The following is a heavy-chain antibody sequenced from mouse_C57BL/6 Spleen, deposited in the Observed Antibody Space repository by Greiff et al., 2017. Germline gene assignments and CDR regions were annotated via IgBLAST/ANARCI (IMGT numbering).Heavy chain of an antibody. CDR3: ARDRGSSGYVPDY. J-gene: IGHJ2*01. V-gene: IGHV5-4*01. CDR2: ISDGGSYT. CDR1: GFTFSSYA. Sequence: EVQLQESGGGLVKPGGSLKLSCAASGFTFSSYAMSWVRQTPEKRLEWVATISDGGSYTYYPDNVKGRFTISRDNAKNNLYLQMSHLKSEDTAMYYCARDRGSSGYVPDYWGQGTTLTVSS. D-gene: IGHD3-2*02.